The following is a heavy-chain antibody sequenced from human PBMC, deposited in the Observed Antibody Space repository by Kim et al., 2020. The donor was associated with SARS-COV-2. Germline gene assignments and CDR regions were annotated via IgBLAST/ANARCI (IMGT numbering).Heavy chain of an antibody. D-gene: IGHD3-22*01. J-gene: IGHJ4*02. CDR2: IYYSGST. CDR1: GGSISSGGYY. Sequence: SETLSLTCTVSGGSISSGGYYWSWIRQHPGKGLEWIGYIYYSGSTYYNPSLKSRVTISVDTSKNQFSLKLSSVTAADTAVYYCARRDDSSGYYPSYFDYWGQGTLVTVSS. CDR3: ARRDDSSGYYPSYFDY. V-gene: IGHV4-31*03.